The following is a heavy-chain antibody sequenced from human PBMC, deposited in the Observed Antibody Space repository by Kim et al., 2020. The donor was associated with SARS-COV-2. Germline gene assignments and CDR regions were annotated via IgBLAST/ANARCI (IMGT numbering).Heavy chain of an antibody. CDR3: AKDGVGVGATNPYYYYYMDV. D-gene: IGHD1-26*01. V-gene: IGHV3-43*02. Sequence: GGSLRLSCAASGFTFDDYAMHWVRQAPGKGLEWVSLISGDGGSTYYADSVKGRFTISIDNSKNSLYLQMNNLRTEDTALYYCAKDGVGVGATNPYYYYYMDVWGKGTTVTVSS. CDR2: ISGDGGST. J-gene: IGHJ6*03. CDR1: GFTFDDYA.